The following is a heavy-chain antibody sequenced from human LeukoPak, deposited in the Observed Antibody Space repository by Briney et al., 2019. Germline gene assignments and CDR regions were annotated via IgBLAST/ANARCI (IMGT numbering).Heavy chain of an antibody. Sequence: SETLSLTCTVSGGSISSSRHYWGWIRQPPGKGLEWIGSIYYSGSTYYNPSLKSRVTISLDTSKNQFSLKLSSVTAADTAVYYCARHRQLVVRRFDYWGQGTLVTVSS. CDR2: IYYSGST. CDR3: ARHRQLVVRRFDY. V-gene: IGHV4-39*01. J-gene: IGHJ4*02. D-gene: IGHD6-13*01. CDR1: GGSISSSRHY.